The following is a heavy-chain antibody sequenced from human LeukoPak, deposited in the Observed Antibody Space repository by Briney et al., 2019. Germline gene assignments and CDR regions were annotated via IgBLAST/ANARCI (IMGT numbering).Heavy chain of an antibody. CDR3: TLTDYGDY. V-gene: IGHV1-3*01. Sequence: SGGSLRLSCAASGFTFSSYAVHWVRQAPGQRLEWMGWINAGNGNTKYLQKFQGRVTITRDTSASTAYMELSSLRSEDTAVYYCTLTDYGDYWGQGTLVTVSS. J-gene: IGHJ4*02. CDR2: INAGNGNT. CDR1: GFTFSSYA.